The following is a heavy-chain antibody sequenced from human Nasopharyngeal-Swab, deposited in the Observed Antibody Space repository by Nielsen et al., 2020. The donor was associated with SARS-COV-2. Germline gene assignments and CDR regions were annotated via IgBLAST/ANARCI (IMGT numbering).Heavy chain of an antibody. V-gene: IGHV3-15*01. J-gene: IGHJ5*02. Sequence: VRQAPGKGLEWVGRIKSKTDGGTTDDAAPVKGRFIISRDDSQDTLYLQMNSLRTDDTALYYCTTYTTSGWSWGQGTLVTVSS. CDR2: IKSKTDGGTT. D-gene: IGHD6-19*01. CDR3: TTYTTSGWS.